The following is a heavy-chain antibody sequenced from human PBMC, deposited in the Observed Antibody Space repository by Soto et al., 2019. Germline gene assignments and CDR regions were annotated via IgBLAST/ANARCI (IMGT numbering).Heavy chain of an antibody. D-gene: IGHD3-16*01. V-gene: IGHV4-34*01. J-gene: IGHJ4*02. Sequence: QVQLQQWGAGLLKPSETLSLTCAVYGGSFSGYYWSWIRQPPGKGLEWIGEINHSGSTNYNPSLKRRLTISVDTYKNQFSLKRSSVTAADTAVYYCARSHSVTFGNDYWGQGTLVTVSS. CDR2: INHSGST. CDR1: GGSFSGYY. CDR3: ARSHSVTFGNDY.